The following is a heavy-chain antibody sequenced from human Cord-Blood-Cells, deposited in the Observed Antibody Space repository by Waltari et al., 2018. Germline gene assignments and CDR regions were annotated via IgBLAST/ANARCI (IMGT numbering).Heavy chain of an antibody. Sequence: EVQLVESGGGLVQPGGSLRLSCAASGFTVSSNYMSWVRQAPGKGLECVSVIYSGGSTYYADSVKGRFTISRHKSKNTLYLQMNSLRAEDTAVYYCARAPGQLGAFDIWGQGTMVTVSS. J-gene: IGHJ3*02. CDR3: ARAPGQLGAFDI. V-gene: IGHV3-53*04. CDR2: IYSGGST. CDR1: GFTVSSNY. D-gene: IGHD6-6*01.